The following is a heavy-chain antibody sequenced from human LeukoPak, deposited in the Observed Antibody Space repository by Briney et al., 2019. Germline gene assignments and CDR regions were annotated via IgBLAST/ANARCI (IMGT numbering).Heavy chain of an antibody. Sequence: GGSLRLSCAASGFTFNGYSMNWVRQAPGKGLEWVSFISSSSTYIYYVDSVKGRFTISRDNGRNSLYLQMNSLRAEDTAVYYCARGPSGYHNTGGQGTLVTVSS. CDR3: ARGPSGYHNT. D-gene: IGHD5-12*01. CDR2: ISSSSTYI. V-gene: IGHV3-21*01. J-gene: IGHJ4*02. CDR1: GFTFNGYS.